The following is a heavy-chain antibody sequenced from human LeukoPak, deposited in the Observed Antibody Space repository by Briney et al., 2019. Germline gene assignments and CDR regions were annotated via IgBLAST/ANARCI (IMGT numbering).Heavy chain of an antibody. D-gene: IGHD3-9*01. V-gene: IGHV3-23*01. Sequence: GGSLRLSCAASGFTFSSYAMSWVRQAPGKGPEWVSAISGSGGSTYYADSVKGRFTISRDNSKNTLYLQMNSLRAEDTAVYYCAKLRYFDWLSTDFGYWGQGTLVTVSS. CDR3: AKLRYFDWLSTDFGY. J-gene: IGHJ4*02. CDR2: ISGSGGST. CDR1: GFTFSSYA.